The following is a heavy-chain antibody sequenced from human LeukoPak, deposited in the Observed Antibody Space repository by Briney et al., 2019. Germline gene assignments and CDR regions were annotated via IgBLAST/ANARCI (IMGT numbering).Heavy chain of an antibody. V-gene: IGHV1-8*03. J-gene: IGHJ3*02. CDR2: MNPHSGNT. CDR3: ARGRRDVFDI. CDR1: GYTFTFYD. Sequence: ASVKVSCKASGYTFTFYDIQWVRQAAGQGLEWMGWMNPHSGNTGYAQKFLGRITLTRNTSTSMAYMELTSLKSEDTAVYYCARGRRDVFDIWGQGTTVTVS.